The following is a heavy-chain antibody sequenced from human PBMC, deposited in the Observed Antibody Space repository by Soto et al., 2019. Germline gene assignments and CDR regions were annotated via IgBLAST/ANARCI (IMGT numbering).Heavy chain of an antibody. D-gene: IGHD3-10*01. CDR3: ARKGITMVRGVSYAFDI. Sequence: SETLSLTCAVYGGSFSGYYWSWIRQPPGKGLEWIGEINHSGSTNYNPSLKSRVTISVDTSKNQFSLKLSSVTAADTAVYYCARKGITMVRGVSYAFDIWGQGTMVTVSS. V-gene: IGHV4-34*01. J-gene: IGHJ3*02. CDR1: GGSFSGYY. CDR2: INHSGST.